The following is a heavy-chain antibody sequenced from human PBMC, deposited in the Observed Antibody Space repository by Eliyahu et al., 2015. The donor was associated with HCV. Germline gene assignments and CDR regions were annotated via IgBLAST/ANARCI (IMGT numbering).Heavy chain of an antibody. CDR2: INHSKNT. Sequence: QVQLQQWGAGLLKPSETLXLTXPXVGGSFSXYYWSXLRQPXGKGLEWIGEINHSKNTNYNPSHKSRVTISMDTSKNQFSLKVASVTASDTGLYYCARYDEWRSQWYFDLWGRGTLVTVSS. CDR3: ARYDEWRSQWYFDL. V-gene: IGHV4-34*01. CDR1: GGSFSXYY. D-gene: IGHD3-3*01. J-gene: IGHJ2*01.